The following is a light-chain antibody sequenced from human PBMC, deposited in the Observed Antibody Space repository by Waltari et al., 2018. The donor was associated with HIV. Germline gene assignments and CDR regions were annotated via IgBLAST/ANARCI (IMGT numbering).Light chain of an antibody. CDR2: GNS. CDR3: AAWDDSLSVYV. Sequence: QSVLTQPPSASGTPGQRVTISCSGSNSNLGSNTVNWYQQLPGTAPKLRIYGNSPRPSGVPDRFSGSKSGTSASLAISGLQSDDEAHYYCAAWDDSLSVYVFATGTKVTVL. V-gene: IGLV1-44*01. CDR1: NSNLGSNT. J-gene: IGLJ1*01.